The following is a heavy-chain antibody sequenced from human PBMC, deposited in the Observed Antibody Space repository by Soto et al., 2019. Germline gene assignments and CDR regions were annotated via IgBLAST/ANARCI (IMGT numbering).Heavy chain of an antibody. CDR1: GGSISSGGYY. CDR2: IYYSGST. D-gene: IGHD4-17*01. J-gene: IGHJ5*02. V-gene: IGHV4-31*03. CDR3: ARGSTTVVTPNWFDP. Sequence: SETLSLTCTVSGGSISSGGYYWSWIRQHPGKGLEWIGYIYYSGSTYYNPSLKSRVTISVDTSKNQFSLKLNSVTAADTAVYYCARGSTTVVTPNWFDPWGQGTLVTVSS.